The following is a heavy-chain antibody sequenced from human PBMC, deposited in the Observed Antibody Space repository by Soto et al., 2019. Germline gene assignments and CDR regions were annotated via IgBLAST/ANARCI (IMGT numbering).Heavy chain of an antibody. D-gene: IGHD1-1*01. CDR1: GYAFTTYG. CDR2: ICAHNGNT. J-gene: IGHJ4*02. CDR3: ARGRYGDY. Sequence: QVHLVQSGAEVKKPGASVKVSCKGSGYAFTTYGIIWVRQAPGQGLEWMGWICAHNGNTNYAHKLQGRVTVTRDTSTSTAYMELRSLRSDDTAVYYCARGRYGDYWGQGALVTVSS. V-gene: IGHV1-18*01.